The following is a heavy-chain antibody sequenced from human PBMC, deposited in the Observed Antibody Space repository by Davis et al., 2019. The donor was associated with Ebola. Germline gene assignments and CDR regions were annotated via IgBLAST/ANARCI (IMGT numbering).Heavy chain of an antibody. D-gene: IGHD6-19*01. CDR3: ARGGIAVAGPDY. V-gene: IGHV4-39*07. Sequence: MPGGSLRLSCTVSGGSISSSSYYWGWIRQPPGKGLEWIGSIYYSGSTYYNPSLKSRVTISVDTSENQLFLKLSSVTAADTAVYYCARGGIAVAGPDYWGQGTLVTVSS. CDR1: GGSISSSSYY. CDR2: IYYSGST. J-gene: IGHJ4*02.